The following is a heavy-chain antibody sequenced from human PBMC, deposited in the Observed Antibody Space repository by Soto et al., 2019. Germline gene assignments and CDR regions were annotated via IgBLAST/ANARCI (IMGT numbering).Heavy chain of an antibody. CDR2: IDPSDSYT. CDR3: ARQPRLYSSSSDDY. D-gene: IGHD6-13*01. Sequence: GESLKISFKGSGYSFTSYWISWVRQMPGKGLEWMGRIDPSDSYTNYSPSFQGHVTISADKSISTAYLQWSSLKASDTAMYYCARQPRLYSSSSDDYWGQGTLVTVSS. J-gene: IGHJ4*02. V-gene: IGHV5-10-1*01. CDR1: GYSFTSYW.